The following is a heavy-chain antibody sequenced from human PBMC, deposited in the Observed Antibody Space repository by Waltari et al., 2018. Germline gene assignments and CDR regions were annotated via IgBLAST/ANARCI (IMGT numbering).Heavy chain of an antibody. V-gene: IGHV4-31*03. CDR1: GGSISSGGYY. Sequence: QVQLQESGPGLVKPSQTLSLTCTVSGGSISSGGYYWSWIRQHPGKGLEWIGYIYYSGSTYYNPSLKSRVTISVDTSKNQFSLKLSSVTAADTAVYYCARVGTYDFWRINWFDPWGQGTLVTVSS. CDR2: IYYSGST. D-gene: IGHD3-3*01. CDR3: ARVGTYDFWRINWFDP. J-gene: IGHJ5*02.